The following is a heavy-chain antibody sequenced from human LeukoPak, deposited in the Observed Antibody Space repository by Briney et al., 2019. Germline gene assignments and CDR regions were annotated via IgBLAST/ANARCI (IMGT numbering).Heavy chain of an antibody. J-gene: IGHJ4*02. CDR2: ISDDGSDK. Sequence: PGRSLRLSCAASGFSLSTYAMHWVRQAPGKGLEWVAVISDDGSDKYYADSVKGRFTISRDNSKNTLYLQMSSLRAEDTAVYYCARDSGSGYYHSSGSFFDYWGQGTLVPVSS. V-gene: IGHV3-30*15. CDR3: ARDSGSGYYHSSGSFFDY. CDR1: GFSLSTYA. D-gene: IGHD3-22*01.